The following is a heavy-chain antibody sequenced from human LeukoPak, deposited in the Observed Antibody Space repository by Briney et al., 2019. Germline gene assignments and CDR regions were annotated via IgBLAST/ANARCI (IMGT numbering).Heavy chain of an antibody. D-gene: IGHD6-13*01. V-gene: IGHV1-46*01. J-gene: IGHJ1*01. CDR3: ASVDTAAGTPFGH. CDR1: GYTFTSYG. CDR2: INPSGGST. Sequence: GASVKVSCKASGYTFTSYGISWVRQAPGQGLEWMGIINPSGGSTSYAQKFQGRVTMTRDTSTSTVYMELSSLRSEDTAVYYCASVDTAAGTPFGHWGQGTLVTVSS.